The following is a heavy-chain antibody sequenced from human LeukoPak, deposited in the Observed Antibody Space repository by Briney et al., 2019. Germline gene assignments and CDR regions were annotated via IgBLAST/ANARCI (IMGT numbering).Heavy chain of an antibody. CDR3: ARVLRDSSGYYCDY. J-gene: IGHJ4*02. V-gene: IGHV4-31*03. CDR1: GGSISSGGYY. D-gene: IGHD3-22*01. CDR2: IYYSGST. Sequence: SQTLSLTCTVSGGSISSGGYYWSWLRQHPGKGLEWIGYIYYSGSTYYNPSLKSRVTISVDTSKNQFSLKLSSVTAADTAVYYCARVLRDSSGYYCDYWGQGTLVTVSS.